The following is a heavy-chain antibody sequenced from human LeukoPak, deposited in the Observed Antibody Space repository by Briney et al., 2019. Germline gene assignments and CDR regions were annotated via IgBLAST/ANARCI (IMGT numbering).Heavy chain of an antibody. D-gene: IGHD3-10*01. Sequence: PSETLSLTCAVYGGSFGGYYWSWIRQPPGKGLEWIGEINHSGSTNYNPSLKSRVTISVDTSKNQFSLKLSSVTAADTAVYYCARVRFYGSGSYPPFFDYWGQGTLVTVSS. CDR1: GGSFGGYY. CDR3: ARVRFYGSGSYPPFFDY. CDR2: INHSGST. V-gene: IGHV4-34*01. J-gene: IGHJ4*02.